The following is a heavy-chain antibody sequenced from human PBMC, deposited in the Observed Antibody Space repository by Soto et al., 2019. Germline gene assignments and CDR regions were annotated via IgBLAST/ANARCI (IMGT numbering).Heavy chain of an antibody. CDR1: GFSLSTSGMC. J-gene: IGHJ4*02. CDR3: ARTPIAVAGTLYFDY. CDR2: IDWDDDK. Sequence: SGPTLVNPTQTLTLTCTFSGFSLSTSGMCVSWIRQPPGKALEWLARIDWDDDKYYSTSLKTRLTISKDTSKNQVVLTMTNMDPVDTATYYCARTPIAVAGTLYFDYWGQGTLVTVSS. V-gene: IGHV2-70*11. D-gene: IGHD6-19*01.